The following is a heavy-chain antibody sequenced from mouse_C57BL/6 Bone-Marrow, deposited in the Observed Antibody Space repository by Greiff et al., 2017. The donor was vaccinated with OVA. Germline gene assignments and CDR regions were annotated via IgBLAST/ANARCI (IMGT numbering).Heavy chain of an antibody. V-gene: IGHV1-78*01. J-gene: IGHJ2*01. D-gene: IGHD1-1*01. CDR3: ARTAFYYYGSSYFDY. CDR1: GYTFTDHT. CDR2: INPRDGST. Sequence: QVQLQQSDAELVKPGASVKISCKVSGYTFTDHTIHWMKQRPEQGLEWIGYINPRDGSTKYNEKFKGKATLTADKSSSTAYMQLNSLTSEDSAVYFCARTAFYYYGSSYFDYWGQGTTLTVSS.